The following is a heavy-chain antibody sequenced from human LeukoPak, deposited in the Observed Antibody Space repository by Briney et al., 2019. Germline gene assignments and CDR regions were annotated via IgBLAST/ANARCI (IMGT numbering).Heavy chain of an antibody. Sequence: GASVKVSCKASGYTFTGYYMHWVRQAPGQGLEWMGRIIPILGIANYAQKFQGRVTITADKSTSTAYMELSSLRSEDTAVYYCARGRIAAAGTPVGYYFDYWGQGTLVTVSS. D-gene: IGHD6-13*01. CDR3: ARGRIAAAGTPVGYYFDY. J-gene: IGHJ4*02. V-gene: IGHV1-69*04. CDR2: IIPILGIA. CDR1: GYTFTGYY.